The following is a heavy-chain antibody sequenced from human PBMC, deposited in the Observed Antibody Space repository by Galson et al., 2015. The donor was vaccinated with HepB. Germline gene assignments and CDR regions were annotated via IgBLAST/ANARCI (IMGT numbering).Heavy chain of an antibody. CDR3: AAEARSEDYPSGYSYGY. Sequence: SVKVSCKASGFTFTSSAMQWVRQARGQRLEWIGWIVVGSGNTNYAQKFQERVTITRDMSTSTAYMELSSLRSEDTAVYYCAAEARSEDYPSGYSYGYWGQGTLVTVSS. CDR2: IVVGSGNT. V-gene: IGHV1-58*02. CDR1: GFTFTSSA. J-gene: IGHJ4*02. D-gene: IGHD5-18*01.